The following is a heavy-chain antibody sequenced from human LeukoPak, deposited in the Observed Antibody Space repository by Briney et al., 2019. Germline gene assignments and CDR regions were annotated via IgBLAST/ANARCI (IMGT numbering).Heavy chain of an antibody. V-gene: IGHV3-23*01. CDR2: ISGSGGST. CDR1: GFTFSSYA. D-gene: IGHD6-6*01. J-gene: IGHJ4*02. Sequence: GGSLRLSCAASGFTFSSYAMSWVRQAPGKGLEWVSAISGSGGSTYYADSVKGRFTISRDNSKNTLYLQMNSLRAEDTAVYYCAKDWAQRIAARPGLLDYWGRGTLVTVSS. CDR3: AKDWAQRIAARPGLLDY.